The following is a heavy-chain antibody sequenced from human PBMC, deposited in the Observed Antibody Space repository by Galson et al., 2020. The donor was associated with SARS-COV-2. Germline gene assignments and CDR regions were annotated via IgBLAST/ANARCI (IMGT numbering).Heavy chain of an antibody. CDR3: ARLGGEDYYYSSGYFVKE. D-gene: IGHD3-22*01. J-gene: IGHJ4*02. V-gene: IGHV4-39*01. CDR1: GDSTSSGTYY. Sequence: ETSETLSLTCTVSGDSTSSGTYYWGWIRQSPGKGLEWIGTIYYGGSTSYNTSLKSRVTISIDTSKNQFSLKLNSVTAADTAVYYCARLGGEDYYYSSGYFVKEWSQGTLVTVSS. CDR2: IYYGGST.